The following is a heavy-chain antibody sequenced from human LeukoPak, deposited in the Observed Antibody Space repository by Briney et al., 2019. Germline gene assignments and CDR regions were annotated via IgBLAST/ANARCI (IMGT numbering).Heavy chain of an antibody. D-gene: IGHD2-15*01. Sequence: GGSLRLSCAASGFTFNYYAMSWVRQAPGKGLEWVSAISGSGGSIYYAGSVKGRFTISRDHSKNTLYLQMNSLRAEGTAVYYRAKPVGNWGGDSCYPHYFDYWGQGTLVTVSS. CDR1: GFTFNYYA. J-gene: IGHJ4*02. V-gene: IGHV3-23*01. CDR3: AKPVGNWGGDSCYPHYFDY. CDR2: ISGSGGSI.